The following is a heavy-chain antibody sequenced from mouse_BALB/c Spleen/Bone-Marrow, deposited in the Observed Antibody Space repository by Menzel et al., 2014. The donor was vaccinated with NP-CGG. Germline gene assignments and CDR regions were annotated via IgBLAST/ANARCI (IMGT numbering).Heavy chain of an antibody. CDR2: ISNGGGST. Sequence: EVKLVESGGNLVQPGGSLKLSCAASGFTFSSYTMSWVRQTPEKRLEWVAYISNGGGSTYYSDTVKGRFTISRDNATNTLYLQMSSLKSEDTAMYYCARQSYEGFAYWGQGTLVTVSA. J-gene: IGHJ3*01. CDR3: ARQSYEGFAY. V-gene: IGHV5-12-2*01. D-gene: IGHD2-3*01. CDR1: GFTFSSYT.